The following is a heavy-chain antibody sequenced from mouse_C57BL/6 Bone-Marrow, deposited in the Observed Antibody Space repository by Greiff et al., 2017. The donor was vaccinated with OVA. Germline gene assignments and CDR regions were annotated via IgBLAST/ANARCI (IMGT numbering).Heavy chain of an antibody. CDR2: IDPSDSYT. J-gene: IGHJ3*01. CDR1: GYTFTSYW. CDR3: ASAVFAY. V-gene: IGHV1-50*01. Sequence: QVQLQQPGAELVKPGASVKLSCKASGYTFTSYWMQWVKQRPGQGLEWIGEIDPSDSYTNYNQKFKGKATLTVDTSPSSAYMHISSLTSEDSAVYYCASAVFAYWGQGNLVTVSA.